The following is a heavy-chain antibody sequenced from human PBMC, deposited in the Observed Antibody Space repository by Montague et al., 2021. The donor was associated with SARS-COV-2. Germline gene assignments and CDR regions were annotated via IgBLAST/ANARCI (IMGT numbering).Heavy chain of an antibody. J-gene: IGHJ4*02. CDR3: ARGLTDVTVILVFVGASLYFDS. CDR1: GGFFSGHS. V-gene: IGHV4-34*01. Sequence: SETLSLTCAVYGGFFSGHSWTWIRQPPGKGLEWIGEINHSGGTNYNPSXXGGVTISVDTSKNQFSLKLSSLTAADTAVYYCARGLTDVTVILVFVGASLYFDSWGQGALVTVSS. CDR2: INHSGGT. D-gene: IGHD3-22*01.